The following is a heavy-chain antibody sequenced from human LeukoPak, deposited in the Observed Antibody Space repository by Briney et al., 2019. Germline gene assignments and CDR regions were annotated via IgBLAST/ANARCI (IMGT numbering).Heavy chain of an antibody. V-gene: IGHV3-30-3*01. CDR1: GFPFSSYW. CDR3: ARVLYYYYGMDV. Sequence: GGSLRLSCVASGFPFSSYWMTWVRQAPGKGLEWVAVISYDGSNKYYADSVKGRFTISRDNSKNTLYLQMNSLRAEDTAVYYCARVLYYYYGMDVWGQGTTVTVSS. J-gene: IGHJ6*02. D-gene: IGHD1-1*01. CDR2: ISYDGSNK.